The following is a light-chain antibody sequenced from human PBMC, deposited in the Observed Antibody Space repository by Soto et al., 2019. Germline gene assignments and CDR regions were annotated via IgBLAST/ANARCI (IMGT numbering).Light chain of an antibody. CDR2: ASS. CDR1: QGIRNA. J-gene: IGKJ1*01. Sequence: IQMTQSPSSLSASVGDRVTIACRASQGIRNALAWYQQRPGKAPTLLIYASSNLQAGVPSRFRGSGSGAEFTLTISSLQPEDSATSYCLQDYTYPRTFGQGTKVDI. V-gene: IGKV1-6*01. CDR3: LQDYTYPRT.